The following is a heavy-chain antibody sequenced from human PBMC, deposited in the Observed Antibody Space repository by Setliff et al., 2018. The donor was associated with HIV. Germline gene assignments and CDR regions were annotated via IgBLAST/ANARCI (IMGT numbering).Heavy chain of an antibody. D-gene: IGHD6-19*01. Sequence: PGGSLRLSCAASGFIFNNYAMSWVRQAPGKGLEWVSVISGSGGSTYVADSVKGRFTISRDNSENTLYLQMNSLRADDTAVYYCTKKGPKGQWLVDPYFDSWGQGTLVTVSS. CDR3: TKKGPKGQWLVDPYFDS. J-gene: IGHJ4*02. CDR1: GFIFNNYA. V-gene: IGHV3-23*01. CDR2: ISGSGGST.